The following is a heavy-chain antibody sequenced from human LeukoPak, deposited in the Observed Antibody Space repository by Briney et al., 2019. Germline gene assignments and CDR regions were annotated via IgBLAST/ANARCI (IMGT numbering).Heavy chain of an antibody. CDR2: IYHSGST. Sequence: SETLSLTCAVSGGSISSSNWWSWVRQPPGKGLEWIGEIYHSGSTYYNPSLKSRVTISVDTSKNQFSLKLSSVTAADTAVYYCARHARGYVGSSDYWGQGTLVTVSS. J-gene: IGHJ4*02. CDR1: GGSISSSNW. D-gene: IGHD3-10*02. CDR3: ARHARGYVGSSDY. V-gene: IGHV4-4*02.